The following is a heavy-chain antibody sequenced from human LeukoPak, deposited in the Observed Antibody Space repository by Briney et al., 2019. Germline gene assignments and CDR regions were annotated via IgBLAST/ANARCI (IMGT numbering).Heavy chain of an antibody. Sequence: KPSETLSLTCTVSGGSISSSSYYWGWIRQPPGKGLEWVGSIHYSGITYYNSSLKSRVAVSPHTSNNQSSLKLSSVTAADTAVYFCASYDSRATGFDFWGQGTLVTVSS. CDR3: ASYDSRATGFDF. V-gene: IGHV4-39*01. CDR2: IHYSGIT. J-gene: IGHJ4*02. D-gene: IGHD3-22*01. CDR1: GGSISSSSYY.